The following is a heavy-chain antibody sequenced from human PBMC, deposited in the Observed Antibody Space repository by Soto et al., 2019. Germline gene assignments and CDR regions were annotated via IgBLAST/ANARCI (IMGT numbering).Heavy chain of an antibody. D-gene: IGHD3-10*01. CDR3: ARFGELFRIWAFDI. V-gene: IGHV3-48*01. Sequence: GGSLRLSCAASGFTFSSYSMNWVRQAPGKGLEWVSYISSSSSTIYYADSVKGRFTISRDNAKNSLYLQMNSLRAEDTAVYYCARFGELFRIWAFDIWGQGTMVTVSS. CDR2: ISSSSSTI. CDR1: GFTFSSYS. J-gene: IGHJ3*02.